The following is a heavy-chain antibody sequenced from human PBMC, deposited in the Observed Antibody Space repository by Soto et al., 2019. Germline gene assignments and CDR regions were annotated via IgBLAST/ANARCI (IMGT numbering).Heavy chain of an antibody. CDR2: ISSSGDYI. CDR1: GFTFSSYA. D-gene: IGHD4-4*01. Sequence: PGGSLRLSCEASGFTFSSYAINWVRQAPGKGLEWVSSISSSGDYIYYAESVKGRFTISRDNAKNSLFLEINSLRAEDTAVYFCARDSNNRQAGVDVCGQGTTGTVAS. V-gene: IGHV3-21*06. CDR3: ARDSNNRQAGVDV. J-gene: IGHJ6*02.